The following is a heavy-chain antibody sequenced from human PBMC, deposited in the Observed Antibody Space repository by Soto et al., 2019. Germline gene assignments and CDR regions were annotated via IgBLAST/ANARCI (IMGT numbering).Heavy chain of an antibody. CDR3: ARDVTVATSHFDY. CDR1: GFTFSSYS. J-gene: IGHJ4*02. CDR2: ISSSSSHI. D-gene: IGHD1-26*01. V-gene: IGHV3-21*01. Sequence: PGGSLRLSCAASGFTFSSYSMNWVRQAPGKGLEWVSSISSSSSHIYYADSVKGRFTISRDNAKNSLYLQMNSLRAEDTAVYYCARDVTVATSHFDYWGQGTLVTVSS.